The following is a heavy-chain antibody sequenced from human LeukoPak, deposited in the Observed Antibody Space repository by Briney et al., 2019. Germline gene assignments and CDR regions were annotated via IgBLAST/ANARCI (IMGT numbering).Heavy chain of an antibody. Sequence: GGSLRLSCAASEFIVSANYMSWVRQAPGKGLERVSLIYSGGSTYYADSVKGRFTISRDNSKNTLYLQMNSLRAEDTAVYYCARDLGGSGWSLAFDIWGQGTMVTVSS. V-gene: IGHV3-53*01. D-gene: IGHD6-19*01. CDR1: EFIVSANY. CDR2: IYSGGST. CDR3: ARDLGGSGWSLAFDI. J-gene: IGHJ3*02.